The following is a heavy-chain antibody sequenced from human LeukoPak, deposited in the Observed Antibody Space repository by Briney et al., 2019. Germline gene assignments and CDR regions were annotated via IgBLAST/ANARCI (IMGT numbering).Heavy chain of an antibody. CDR2: INPNSGGT. CDR1: GYTFTGNY. CDR3: ARAGIAAAGVYDY. Sequence: AAVKVTCKSSGYTFTGNYMRWVRQPPGPGIEWMGWINPNSGGTNYAQKFQGRVTMTRDTSISTAYMELSRLRSDDTAVYYCARAGIAAAGVYDYWGQGTLVTVSS. J-gene: IGHJ4*02. D-gene: IGHD6-13*01. V-gene: IGHV1-2*02.